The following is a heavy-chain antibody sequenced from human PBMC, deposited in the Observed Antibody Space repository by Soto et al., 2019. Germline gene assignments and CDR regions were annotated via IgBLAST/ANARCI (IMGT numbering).Heavy chain of an antibody. J-gene: IGHJ5*02. CDR3: ARRNCSGSTCYSTTTEPFDP. CDR2: IYHSGST. D-gene: IGHD2-15*01. V-gene: IGHV4-4*02. Sequence: QVQLQESGPGLVKPSGTLSLTCAVSGDSISSSNWWNWVRQPPGKGLEWIGEIYHSGSTNYNPSLKSRDPGQVDKSKNQFSLQLSSVTAADTAVYYCARRNCSGSTCYSTTTEPFDPWGQGVLVTVSS. CDR1: GDSISSSNW.